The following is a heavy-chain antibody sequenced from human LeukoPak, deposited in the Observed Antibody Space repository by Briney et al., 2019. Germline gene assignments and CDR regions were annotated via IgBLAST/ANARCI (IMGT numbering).Heavy chain of an antibody. CDR3: ARDHFGSYGL. CDR1: GFTFSSYG. V-gene: IGHV3-23*01. CDR2: ISGSGGST. J-gene: IGHJ4*02. D-gene: IGHD1-26*01. Sequence: GGSLRLSCAASGFTFSSYGMSWVRQAPGKGLEWVSAISGSGGSTYYADSVKGRFTISRDNSKNTLYLQMNSLRAEDTAVYYCARDHFGSYGLWGQGTLVTVSS.